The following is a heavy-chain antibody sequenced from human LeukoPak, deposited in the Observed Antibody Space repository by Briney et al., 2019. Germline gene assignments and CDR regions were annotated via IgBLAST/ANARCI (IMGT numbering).Heavy chain of an antibody. CDR3: ARDRVGVGGNGWEN. J-gene: IGHJ4*02. Sequence: GASVTVSCKASGYTFSNYDINWVRQAPGQGLEWIGWMSPNSGNTGYVKKFQGRVTMTRDTSIGTAYMELSSLTSEDTAIYYCARDRVGVGGNGWENWGQGTLVTVSS. D-gene: IGHD6-19*01. CDR2: MSPNSGNT. CDR1: GYTFSNYD. V-gene: IGHV1-8*01.